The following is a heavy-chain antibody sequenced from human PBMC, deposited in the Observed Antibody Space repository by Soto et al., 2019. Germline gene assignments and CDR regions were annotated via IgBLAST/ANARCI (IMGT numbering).Heavy chain of an antibody. CDR3: ARGPITLVVVAATGFDY. D-gene: IGHD2-15*01. CDR1: GGSFSGYY. CDR2: INHSGST. V-gene: IGHV4-34*01. J-gene: IGHJ4*02. Sequence: SETLSLTCAVYGGSFSGYYWSWIRQPPGKGLEWIGEINHSGSTNYNPSLKSRVTISVDTSKNQFSLKLSSVTAADTAVYYCARGPITLVVVAATGFDYWGQGTLVTVSS.